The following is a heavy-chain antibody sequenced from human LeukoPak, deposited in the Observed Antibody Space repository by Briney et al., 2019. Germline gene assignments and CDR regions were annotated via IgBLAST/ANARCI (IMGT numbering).Heavy chain of an antibody. CDR3: ARIYGDPHPYYYYMDV. CDR1: GCTFTGYY. V-gene: IGHV1-2*06. Sequence: GASVKVSCKASGCTFTGYYMHWVRQAPGQGLEWMGRINPNSGGTNYAQKFQGRVTMTRDTSISTAYMELSRLRSDDTAVYYCARIYGDPHPYYYYMDVWGKGTTVTVSS. D-gene: IGHD4-17*01. CDR2: INPNSGGT. J-gene: IGHJ6*03.